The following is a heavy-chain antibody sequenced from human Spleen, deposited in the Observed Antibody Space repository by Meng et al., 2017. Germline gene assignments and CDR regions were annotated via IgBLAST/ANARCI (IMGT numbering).Heavy chain of an antibody. CDR2: INPSGGST. CDR1: GYTFTSYY. D-gene: IGHD3-10*01. CDR3: ARGYGSGSYLAAHDY. V-gene: IGHV1-46*01. J-gene: IGHJ4*02. Sequence: ASVKVSCKASGYTFTSYYMHWVRQAPGQGLEWMGIINPSGGSTSYAQKFQGRVTMTRDTSTSTVYMELSSLRSDDTAVYYCARGYGSGSYLAAHDYWGQGTLVTVSS.